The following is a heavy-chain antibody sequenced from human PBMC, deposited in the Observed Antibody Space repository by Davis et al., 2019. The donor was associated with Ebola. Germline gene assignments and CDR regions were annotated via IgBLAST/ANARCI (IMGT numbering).Heavy chain of an antibody. J-gene: IGHJ4*02. CDR1: GFAFTRYG. CDR3: ARDRHDSSAYGF. D-gene: IGHD3-22*01. CDR2: INPNTGGI. V-gene: IGHV1-2*02. Sequence: ASVKVSCKTSGFAFTRYGISWVRQAPGQGLEWLGWINPNTGGITYAQKFQGRVTMTRDTAISTAYMELSRLTSDDTAVYFCARDRHDSSAYGFWGQGTLVTVSS.